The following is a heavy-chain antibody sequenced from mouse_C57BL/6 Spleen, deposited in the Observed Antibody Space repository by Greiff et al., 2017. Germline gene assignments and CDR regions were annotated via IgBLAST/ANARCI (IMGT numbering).Heavy chain of an antibody. D-gene: IGHD1-1*01. CDR3: ARENDYGSTYWYFDV. Sequence: EVHLVESGGGLVKPGGSLKLSCAASGFTFSSYAMSWVRQTPEKRLEWVATISDGGSYTYYPDNVKGRFTISRDNAKNNLYLQMSHLKSEDTAMYYCARENDYGSTYWYFDVWGTGTTVTVSS. V-gene: IGHV5-4*01. CDR1: GFTFSSYA. CDR2: ISDGGSYT. J-gene: IGHJ1*03.